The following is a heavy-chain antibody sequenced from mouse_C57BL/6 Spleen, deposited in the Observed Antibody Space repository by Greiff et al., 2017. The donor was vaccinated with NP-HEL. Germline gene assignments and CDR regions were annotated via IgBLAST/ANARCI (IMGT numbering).Heavy chain of an antibody. Sequence: VQLKQSGPELVKPGASVKISCKASGYSFTGYYMNWVKQSPEKSLEWIGEINPSTGGTTYNQKFKAKATLTVDKSSSTAYMQLKSLTSEDSAVYYCARFGYDYAMDYWGQGTSVTVSS. CDR1: GYSFTGYY. CDR2: INPSTGGT. V-gene: IGHV1-42*01. D-gene: IGHD2-2*01. CDR3: ARFGYDYAMDY. J-gene: IGHJ4*01.